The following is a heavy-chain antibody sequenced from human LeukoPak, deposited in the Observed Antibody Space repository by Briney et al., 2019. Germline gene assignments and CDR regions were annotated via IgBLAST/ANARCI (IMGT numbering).Heavy chain of an antibody. D-gene: IGHD1-26*01. CDR2: ITASGTTM. CDR1: GFTFNNYW. Sequence: PGGSLRLSCAASGFTFNNYWMNWVRQAPGKGLEWVSFITASGTTMYYSDSVKGRFTISRDNAKNSLYLQMNSLRVEDTAVYYCARDTYSASYFGFDYWGQGILVTVSS. J-gene: IGHJ4*02. CDR3: ARDTYSASYFGFDY. V-gene: IGHV3-48*04.